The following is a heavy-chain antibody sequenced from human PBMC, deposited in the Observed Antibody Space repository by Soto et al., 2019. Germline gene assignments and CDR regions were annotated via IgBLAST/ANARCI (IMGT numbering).Heavy chain of an antibody. D-gene: IGHD2-21*02. J-gene: IGHJ2*01. V-gene: IGHV1-69*01. CDR2: IIPIFGTA. Sequence: QVQLVQSGAEVKKPGSSVKVSCKASGGTFSSYAISWVRQAPGHGLEWMGGIIPIFGTANYAQKFQGRVTISADESTSTAHMELSSLRSEDAVVHYCARLDSTSHYCGGDCYRSWYFDRWVRGTLVTVAT. CDR1: GGTFSSYA. CDR3: ARLDSTSHYCGGDCYRSWYFDR.